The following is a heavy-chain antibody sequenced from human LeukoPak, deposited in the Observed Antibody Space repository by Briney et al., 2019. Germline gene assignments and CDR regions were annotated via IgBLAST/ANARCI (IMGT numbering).Heavy chain of an antibody. CDR2: IYSGGST. CDR1: GFTVSSNY. D-gene: IGHD3-10*01. V-gene: IGHV3-53*01. J-gene: IGHJ3*02. CDR3: ARENVWFGHDAFDI. Sequence: PGGSLRLSCAASGFTVSSNYMSWVRQAPGKGLEWVSVIYSGGSTYYADSVKGRFTISRDNAKNTLYLQMNSLRAEDTAVYYCARENVWFGHDAFDIWGQGTMVTVSS.